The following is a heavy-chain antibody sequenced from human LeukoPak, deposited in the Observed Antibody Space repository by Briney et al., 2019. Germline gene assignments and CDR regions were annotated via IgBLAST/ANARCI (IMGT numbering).Heavy chain of an antibody. J-gene: IGHJ4*02. CDR3: ARDLSSEGYCSSTSCYGFDY. Sequence: GRSLRLSCAASGFTFSSYAMHWVRQAPGKGLEWVAVISYDGSNKYYADSVKGRFTISRDNSKNTLYLQMNSLRAEDTAVYYCARDLSSEGYCSSTSCYGFDYWGQGTLVTVSS. CDR1: GFTFSSYA. D-gene: IGHD2-2*01. V-gene: IGHV3-30-3*01. CDR2: ISYDGSNK.